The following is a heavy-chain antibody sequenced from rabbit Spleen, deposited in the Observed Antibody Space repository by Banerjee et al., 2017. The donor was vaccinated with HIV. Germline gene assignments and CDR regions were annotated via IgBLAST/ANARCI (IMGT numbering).Heavy chain of an antibody. J-gene: IGHJ3*01. V-gene: IGHV1S40*01. Sequence: QSLEESGGDLVKPGASLTLTCTASGFSFSSNDYMCWVRQAPGKGLEWISCITGASSDFTYSATWAKGRFTISKTSSTTLTLQMTSLTAADTATYFCARTTYGYDDYADLYYAAMDLWGQGTLSPS. CDR3: ARTTYGYDDYADLYYAAMDL. CDR1: GFSFSSNDY. D-gene: IGHD6-1*01. CDR2: ITGASSDFT.